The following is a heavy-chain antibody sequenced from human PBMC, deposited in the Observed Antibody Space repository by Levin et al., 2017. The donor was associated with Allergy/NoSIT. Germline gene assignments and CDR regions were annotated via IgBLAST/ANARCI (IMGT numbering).Heavy chain of an antibody. CDR1: GFTFSSFS. V-gene: IGHV3-48*01. CDR2: ISSGSSTI. J-gene: IGHJ4*02. D-gene: IGHD4-17*01. CDR3: ARDRGYYGDYPDY. Sequence: PGGSLRLSCAVSGFTFSSFSINWVRQAPGKGLEWVSYISSGSSTIYYADSVKGRFTISRDNAKNSLYLQMNSLRAEDTAVYYCARDRGYYGDYPDYWGQGTLVTVSS.